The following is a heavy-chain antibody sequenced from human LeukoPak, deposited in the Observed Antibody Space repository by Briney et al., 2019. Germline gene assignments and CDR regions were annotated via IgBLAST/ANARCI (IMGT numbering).Heavy chain of an antibody. V-gene: IGHV1-3*04. CDR2: INIDNGDT. J-gene: IGHJ4*02. CDR3: ASKNAGGQNPFDY. D-gene: IGHD4-23*01. Sequence: GASVKVSCKASGFTFTTSAIHWVRQAPGQRLQWMGWINIDNGDTGYSQSFRGRVTITRDTSASTAYMELSSLTSEDTAVYYCASKNAGGQNPFDYWGQGTLVTVSS. CDR1: GFTFTTSA.